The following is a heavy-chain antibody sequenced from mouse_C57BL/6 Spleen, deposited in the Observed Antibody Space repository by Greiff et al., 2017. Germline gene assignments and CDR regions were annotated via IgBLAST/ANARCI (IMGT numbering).Heavy chain of an antibody. V-gene: IGHV1-80*01. CDR2: IYPGDGDT. J-gene: IGHJ2*01. Sequence: QVQLKQSGAELVKPGASVKISCKASGYAFSSYWMNWVKQRPGKGLEWIGQIYPGDGDTNYNGKFKGKATLTADKYSSTTYMQLSSLTSKDSAVYFCARYTNYYGSSSLFDYWGQGTTLTVSS. CDR1: GYAFSSYW. D-gene: IGHD1-1*01. CDR3: ARYTNYYGSSSLFDY.